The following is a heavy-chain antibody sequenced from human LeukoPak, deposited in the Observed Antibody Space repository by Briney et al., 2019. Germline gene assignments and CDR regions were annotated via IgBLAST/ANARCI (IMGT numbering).Heavy chain of an antibody. Sequence: SETQSLTCTVSGGSLSSYYWSWNRQPPGKGLEWIGYIYYSGSTNYNPSLKSRVTISVDTSKNQFSLKLSSVTAADTAVYYCARTRDGYNSWYFDLWGRGTLVTVSS. CDR2: IYYSGST. V-gene: IGHV4-59*01. J-gene: IGHJ2*01. D-gene: IGHD5-24*01. CDR1: GGSLSSYY. CDR3: ARTRDGYNSWYFDL.